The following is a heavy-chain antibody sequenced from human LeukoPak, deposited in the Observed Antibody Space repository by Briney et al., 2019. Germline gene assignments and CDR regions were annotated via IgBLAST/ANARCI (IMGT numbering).Heavy chain of an antibody. CDR1: GGSISSGDYY. CDR2: IYYSGNP. Sequence: SETLSLTCTVSGGSISSGDYYWSWIRQPPGKGLEWIGYIYYSGNPYYNPSLKSRVTISLDTSNNQFSLKLSSVTAADTAVYYCARDLSPHGFDPWGQGILVTVSS. CDR3: ARDLSPHGFDP. V-gene: IGHV4-30-4*01. J-gene: IGHJ5*02.